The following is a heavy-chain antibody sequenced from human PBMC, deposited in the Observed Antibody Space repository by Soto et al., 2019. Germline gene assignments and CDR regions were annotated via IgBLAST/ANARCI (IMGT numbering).Heavy chain of an antibody. D-gene: IGHD5-18*01. J-gene: IGHJ4*02. Sequence: ASVKCSCKASGYTFTSSGLSWVRQALVLGLEWIGWIIAYNGNTHYAQKLQARVTMTTDTSTSRAYMELRSLRSDDTAVYYFATAYVDTAMLTGYCEYRGQGTLVTVS. CDR3: ATAYVDTAMLTGYCEY. V-gene: IGHV1-18*01. CDR1: GYTFTSSG. CDR2: IIAYNGNT.